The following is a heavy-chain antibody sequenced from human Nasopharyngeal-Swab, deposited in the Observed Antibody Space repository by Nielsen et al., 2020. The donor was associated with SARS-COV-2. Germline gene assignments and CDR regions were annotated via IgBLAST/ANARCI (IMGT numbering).Heavy chain of an antibody. CDR2: IYYSGST. CDR3: ARPYYDSSGYDAWFDP. Sequence: SETLSFTCTVSGGSISSSSYYWGWIRQPPGKGLEWIGSIYYSGSTYYNPSLKSRVTISVDTSKNQFSLKLSSVTAADTAVYYCARPYYDSSGYDAWFDPWGQGTLVTVSS. CDR1: GGSISSSSYY. D-gene: IGHD3-22*01. J-gene: IGHJ5*02. V-gene: IGHV4-39*01.